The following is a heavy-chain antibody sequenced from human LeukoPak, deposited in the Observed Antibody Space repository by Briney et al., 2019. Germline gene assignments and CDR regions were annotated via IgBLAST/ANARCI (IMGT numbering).Heavy chain of an antibody. D-gene: IGHD3-22*01. V-gene: IGHV3-21*01. CDR3: ARGQIYYDGSGFDY. CDR1: GFTFSSYS. J-gene: IGHJ4*02. CDR2: ISSSSNYI. Sequence: GGSLRLSCAASGFTFSSYSMNWVRQAPGKGLEWVSSISSSSNYIYFADSVKGRFTISRDNAKNSLSLQMNSLRADDTAVYYCARGQIYYDGSGFDYWGQGTLVTVSS.